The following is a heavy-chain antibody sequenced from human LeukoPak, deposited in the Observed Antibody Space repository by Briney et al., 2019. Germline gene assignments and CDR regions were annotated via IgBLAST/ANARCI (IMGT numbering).Heavy chain of an antibody. Sequence: GGSLRLSCASPGFTFSSYGMHWVRQAPGKRLEWVSFIRYDGSNKYYADSVKGRFIVSRDNAKDTMNLQMTSLRAEDTAVYYCAKDLPNYYDSRGDLWEWGPGTLVTVSS. V-gene: IGHV3-30*02. CDR1: GFTFSSYG. J-gene: IGHJ4*02. CDR2: IRYDGSNK. CDR3: AKDLPNYYDSRGDLWE. D-gene: IGHD3-22*01.